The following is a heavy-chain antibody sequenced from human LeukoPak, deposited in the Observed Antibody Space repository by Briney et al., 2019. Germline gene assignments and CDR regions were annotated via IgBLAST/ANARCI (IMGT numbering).Heavy chain of an antibody. CDR1: GYTFTGYY. Sequence: ASVKVSCKASGYTFTGYYMHWGRQAPGQGLEWIGWINPNSGGTNYAQKFQGRVTMTRDTSISTAYMELSRLRSDDTAVYYCARGPMVPAAMGWFDPWGQGTLVTVSS. CDR2: INPNSGGT. D-gene: IGHD2-2*01. V-gene: IGHV1-2*02. CDR3: ARGPMVPAAMGWFDP. J-gene: IGHJ5*02.